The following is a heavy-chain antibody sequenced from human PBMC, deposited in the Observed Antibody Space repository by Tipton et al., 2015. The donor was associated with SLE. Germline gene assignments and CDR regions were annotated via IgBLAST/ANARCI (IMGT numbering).Heavy chain of an antibody. J-gene: IGHJ3*02. D-gene: IGHD6-13*01. CDR3: ARTIYSSREAFDI. Sequence: TLSLTCTVSGFSISSGYFWGWIRQSPEKGLEWIGSISHSGNIYYNPSLKSRVTISVDTSRNQFSLKLSSVTAADTAVYYCARTIYSSREAFDIWGQGTMVTVSS. CDR2: ISHSGNI. V-gene: IGHV4-38-2*02. CDR1: GFSISSGYF.